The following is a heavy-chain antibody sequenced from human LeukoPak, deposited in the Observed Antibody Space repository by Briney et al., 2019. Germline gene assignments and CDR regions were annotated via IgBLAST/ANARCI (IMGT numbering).Heavy chain of an antibody. Sequence: GESLKISSKGSGYSFTSYWIGWVRQMPGKGLEWMGIIYPGDSDTRYSPSFQGQVTISADKSISTAYLRWSSLKASDTAMYYCARVETYYYDSSGYYLVYWGQGTLVTVSS. CDR3: ARVETYYYDSSGYYLVY. CDR2: IYPGDSDT. D-gene: IGHD3-22*01. CDR1: GYSFTSYW. J-gene: IGHJ4*02. V-gene: IGHV5-51*01.